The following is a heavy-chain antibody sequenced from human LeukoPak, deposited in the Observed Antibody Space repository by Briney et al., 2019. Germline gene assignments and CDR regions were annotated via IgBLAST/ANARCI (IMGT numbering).Heavy chain of an antibody. CDR3: ARTTVGATIDAFDI. CDR2: IDWDDTE. D-gene: IGHD1-26*01. V-gene: IGHV2-70*04. Sequence: SGPTLVNPTQTLTLTCTFSGFALSPTGMRVNWNRQPPGKALEWLARIDWDDTEVYNSSLRTRLTISKDTSKNQVVLTMTNVESVDTATYYCARTTVGATIDAFDIWGQGTMVTVSS. J-gene: IGHJ3*02. CDR1: GFALSPTGMR.